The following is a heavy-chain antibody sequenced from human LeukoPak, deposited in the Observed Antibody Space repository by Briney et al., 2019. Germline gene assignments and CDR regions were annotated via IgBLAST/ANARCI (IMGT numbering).Heavy chain of an antibody. CDR2: FDPEDGGT. Sequence: ASVKVSCKVSGYTLTELSMHWVRQAPGKGLEWMGGFDPEDGGTIYAQKFQGRVTMTEDTSTDTAYMELSRLSSDDTAIYYCAREGITITLRAFDVWGQGTEVAVSS. V-gene: IGHV1-24*01. CDR3: AREGITITLRAFDV. D-gene: IGHD3-9*01. CDR1: GYTLTELS. J-gene: IGHJ3*01.